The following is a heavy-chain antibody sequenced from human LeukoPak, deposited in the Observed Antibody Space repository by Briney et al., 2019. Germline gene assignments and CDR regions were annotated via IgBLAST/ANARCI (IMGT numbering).Heavy chain of an antibody. J-gene: IGHJ4*02. CDR3: ARTQKYAATLFY. CDR1: GYTFTSYD. CDR2: MNPNSGNT. Sequence: ASVNVSCKASGYTFTSYDINWVRQAPGQGLEWMGWMNPNSGNTGYAQKFQGRVTMTRNTSISTAYMELSSLRSEDTAVYYCARTQKYAATLFYWGQGTLVTVSS. V-gene: IGHV1-8*01.